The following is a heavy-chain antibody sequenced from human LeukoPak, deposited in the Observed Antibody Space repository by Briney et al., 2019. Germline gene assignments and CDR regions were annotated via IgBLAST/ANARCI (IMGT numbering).Heavy chain of an antibody. J-gene: IGHJ3*02. CDR2: ISAYNGNT. CDR1: GYTFTSYG. V-gene: IGHV1-18*01. CDR3: ARYYGSGSYWGNVEAFDI. Sequence: GASVKVSCKASGYTFTSYGISWVRQAPGQGLEWMGWISAYNGNTNYAQKLQGRVTMTTDTSTSTAYMELRSLRSDDTAVYYCARYYGSGSYWGNVEAFDIWGQGTMVTVSS. D-gene: IGHD3-10*01.